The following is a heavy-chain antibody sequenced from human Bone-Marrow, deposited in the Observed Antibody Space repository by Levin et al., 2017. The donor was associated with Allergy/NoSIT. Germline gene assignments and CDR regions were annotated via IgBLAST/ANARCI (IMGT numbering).Heavy chain of an antibody. CDR1: GHNLTELS. CDR2: FDPDDGET. D-gene: IGHD1-1*01. Sequence: ASVKVSCKVSGHNLTELSMHWVRQTPGKGLEWMGGFDPDDGETVYAQMFQGRVTMTEDTSKDTAYMELSSLRSDDTAIYYCATDTTLVEGGYFDLWGRGTLVTVSS. CDR3: ATDTTLVEGGYFDL. V-gene: IGHV1-24*01. J-gene: IGHJ2*01.